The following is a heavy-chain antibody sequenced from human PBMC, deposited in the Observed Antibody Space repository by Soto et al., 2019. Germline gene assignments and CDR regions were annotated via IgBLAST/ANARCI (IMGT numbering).Heavy chain of an antibody. CDR1: GASVSSGDYY. V-gene: IGHV4-30-4*01. D-gene: IGHD1-1*01. J-gene: IGHJ4*02. Sequence: QVQLQESGPGLVKPSQTLSLTCTVSGASVSSGDYYWSCIRQPPGKGLEWIGYIYSSGGSYCNPSLKGRLTISIDTSKNQFSLKLNSVTVADTAIYYCVGTGTTDDYWGRGTLVTVSS. CDR2: IYSSGGS. CDR3: VGTGTTDDY.